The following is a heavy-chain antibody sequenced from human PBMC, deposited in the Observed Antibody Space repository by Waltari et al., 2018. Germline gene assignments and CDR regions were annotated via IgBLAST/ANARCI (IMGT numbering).Heavy chain of an antibody. D-gene: IGHD2-15*01. CDR2: VHRSGRT. CDR3: ARDRGRGLYLDS. Sequence: QLQLQESGPGLVKPSGTLSLTCAVSGDSMSSTYWWTWVRQPPGKGLEWIGQVHRSGRTNYNPSFASRVTVSLDTYNNQFSLKVSSATAADTAVYYCARDRGRGLYLDSWGPGTLVTVSP. J-gene: IGHJ4*02. CDR1: GDSMSSTYW. V-gene: IGHV4-4*02.